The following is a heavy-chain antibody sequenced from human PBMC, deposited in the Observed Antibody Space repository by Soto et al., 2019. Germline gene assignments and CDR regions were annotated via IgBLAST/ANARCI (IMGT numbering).Heavy chain of an antibody. V-gene: IGHV1-3*01. J-gene: IGHJ3*02. CDR3: ASSGYCSGGSCYGAFDI. CDR2: INAGNGNT. CDR1: GYTFTSYA. Sequence: GASVKVSCKASGYTFTSYAMHWVRQAPGQRLEWMGWINAGNGNTKYSQKFQGRVTITRDTSASTAYMELSSLRSEDTAVYYCASSGYCSGGSCYGAFDIWGQGTMVTVSS. D-gene: IGHD2-15*01.